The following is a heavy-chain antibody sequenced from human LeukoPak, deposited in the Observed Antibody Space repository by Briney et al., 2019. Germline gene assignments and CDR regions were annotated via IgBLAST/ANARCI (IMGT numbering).Heavy chain of an antibody. D-gene: IGHD3-22*01. Sequence: GGSLRLSCAASGFNFDDYVMTWVRQAPGKGLVWVSRINSDGINTSYADSVKGRFTISRDNAKNTLSLQMNSLRAEDTAVYYCARDLGQYYDTSDNWFDPWGQGTLVTVSS. CDR3: ARDLGQYYDTSDNWFDP. CDR1: GFNFDDYV. J-gene: IGHJ5*02. CDR2: INSDGINT. V-gene: IGHV3-74*01.